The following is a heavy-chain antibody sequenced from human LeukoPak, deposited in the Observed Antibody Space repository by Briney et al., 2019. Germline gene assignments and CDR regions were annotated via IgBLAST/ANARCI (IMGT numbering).Heavy chain of an antibody. CDR1: GGSISSYY. J-gene: IGHJ5*02. CDR3: ARAYCGGDCYHVIWFDP. CDR2: IYYSGST. V-gene: IGHV4-59*01. Sequence: SETLSLTCTVSGGSISSYYWSWIRQPPGKGLEWIGYIYYSGSTDYNPSLKNRVTISVDTSKNQFSLRLSSVTAADTAVYYCARAYCGGDCYHVIWFDPWGQGTLVTVSS. D-gene: IGHD2-21*02.